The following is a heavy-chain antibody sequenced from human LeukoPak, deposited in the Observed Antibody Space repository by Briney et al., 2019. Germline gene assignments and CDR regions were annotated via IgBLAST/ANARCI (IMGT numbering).Heavy chain of an antibody. Sequence: GGSLRFSCAASGFTFSSYSMNWVRQAPGKGLEWVSSISSSSSYIYYADSVKGRFTISRDNAKNSLYLQMNSLRAEDTAVYYCARGDEGDSSSSSFFDYWGQGTLVTVSS. CDR2: ISSSSSYI. V-gene: IGHV3-21*01. CDR3: ARGDEGDSSSSSFFDY. D-gene: IGHD6-6*01. CDR1: GFTFSSYS. J-gene: IGHJ4*02.